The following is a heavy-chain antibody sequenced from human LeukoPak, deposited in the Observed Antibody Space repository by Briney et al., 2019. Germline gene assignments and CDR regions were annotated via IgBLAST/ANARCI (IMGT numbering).Heavy chain of an antibody. CDR2: IRSKTYGGGI. Sequence: PGRSLRLSCTTSGFTFGDHGLSWFRQGPGKGLEWVGFIRSKTYGGGIGYAASVKGIFTISRDDSKSIAYLQMNSLKAEDTAVYYCARAPYYDFILDYWGQGTLVTVSS. D-gene: IGHD3-3*01. J-gene: IGHJ4*02. CDR3: ARAPYYDFILDY. V-gene: IGHV3-49*03. CDR1: GFTFGDHG.